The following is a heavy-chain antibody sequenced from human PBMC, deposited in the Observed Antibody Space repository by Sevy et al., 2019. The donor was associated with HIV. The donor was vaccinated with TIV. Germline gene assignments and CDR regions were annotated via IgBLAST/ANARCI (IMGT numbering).Heavy chain of an antibody. CDR2: IKSKTEGATR. V-gene: IGHV3-15*01. J-gene: IGHJ4*02. D-gene: IGHD1-26*01. CDR1: GFTISNAW. Sequence: GGSLRLSCAASGFTISNAWMSWVRQAPGKGLEWVGRIKSKTEGATRDFAAPMKGRLLISRDDSRNTVYLQMNSLKTEDTAVYYCTAGVGASDFDYWGQGTLVTVSS. CDR3: TAGVGASDFDY.